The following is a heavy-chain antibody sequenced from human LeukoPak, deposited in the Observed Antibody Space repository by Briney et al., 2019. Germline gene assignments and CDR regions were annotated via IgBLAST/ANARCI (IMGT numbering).Heavy chain of an antibody. J-gene: IGHJ4*02. CDR3: ARGWGYEYYFDY. CDR2: IYHSGST. Sequence: SETLSLTCTVSGYSISSGYYWGWIRQPPGKGLEWIGSIYHSGSTYYNPSLKSRVTISVDTSKNQFSLKLSSVTAADTAVYYCARGWGYEYYFDYWGQGTLVTVSS. D-gene: IGHD5-18*01. CDR1: GYSISSGYY. V-gene: IGHV4-38-2*02.